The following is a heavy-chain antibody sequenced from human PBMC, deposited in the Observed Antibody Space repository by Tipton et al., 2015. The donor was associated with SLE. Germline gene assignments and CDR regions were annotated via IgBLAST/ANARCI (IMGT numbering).Heavy chain of an antibody. CDR2: IYYSGST. D-gene: IGHD4-23*01. Sequence: TLSLTCAVYGGSFSGYYWSWIRQPPGKGLEWIGSIYYSGSTYYNPSLKSRVTISVDTSKNQFSLKLSSVNAADTAVYYCARHGGYYFDYWGQGTLVTVSS. V-gene: IGHV4-34*01. CDR1: GGSFSGYY. CDR3: ARHGGYYFDY. J-gene: IGHJ4*02.